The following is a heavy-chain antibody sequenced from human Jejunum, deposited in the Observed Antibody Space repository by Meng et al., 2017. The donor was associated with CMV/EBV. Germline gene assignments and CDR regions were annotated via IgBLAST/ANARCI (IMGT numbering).Heavy chain of an antibody. D-gene: IGHD2-2*01. CDR1: S. V-gene: IGHV3-21*06. CDR3: ARDMCTTTSCYGRLNYYYAMDV. Sequence: SRNWVRKAPGKGLEWVSSVSSGSGYIYYADAVKGRFTISRDNAKNSLYLQMNSLRAEDTAMYFCARDMCTTTSCYGRLNYYYAMDVWGQGTTVTVSS. CDR2: VSSGSGYI. J-gene: IGHJ6*02.